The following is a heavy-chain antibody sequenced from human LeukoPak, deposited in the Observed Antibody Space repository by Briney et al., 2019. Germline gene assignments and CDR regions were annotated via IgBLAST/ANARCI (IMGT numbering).Heavy chain of an antibody. D-gene: IGHD3-16*01. CDR3: ARERGTFLDY. J-gene: IGHJ4*02. CDR2: IYSGGST. Sequence: GRSLRLSCAASGFTVSSNYMSRVRQAPGKGLEWVSVIYSGGSTYYADSVKGRFTISRDNSKNTLYLQMNSLRAEDTAVYYCARERGTFLDYWGQGTLVTVSS. CDR1: GFTVSSNY. V-gene: IGHV3-66*01.